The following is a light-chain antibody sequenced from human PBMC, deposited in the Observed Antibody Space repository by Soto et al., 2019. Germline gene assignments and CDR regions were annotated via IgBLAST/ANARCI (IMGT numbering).Light chain of an antibody. J-gene: IGKJ4*01. CDR2: IAS. CDR3: QQANSFPLT. CDR1: QGISSW. Sequence: DIQMTQSPSSVSASVGDRVTITCRASQGISSWLAWFQHKPGRAPKLLIYIASSMQSGVPSRFSGSGSGTDFTLTISSLQPEDFATYYCQQANSFPLTFGGGTRVEIK. V-gene: IGKV1-12*01.